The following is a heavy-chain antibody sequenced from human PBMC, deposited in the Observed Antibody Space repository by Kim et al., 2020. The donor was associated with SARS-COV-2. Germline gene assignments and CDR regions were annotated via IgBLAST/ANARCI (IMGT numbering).Heavy chain of an antibody. J-gene: IGHJ6*02. CDR3: ARDQGVEQQLIYYYYYGMDV. CDR2: INPNSGGT. Sequence: ASVKVSCKASGYTFTGYYMHWVRQAPGQGLEWMGRINPNSGGTNYAQKFQGRVTMTRDTSISTAYMELSRLRSDDTAVYYCARDQGVEQQLIYYYYYGMDVWGQGTTVTVSS. V-gene: IGHV1-2*06. CDR1: GYTFTGYY. D-gene: IGHD6-13*01.